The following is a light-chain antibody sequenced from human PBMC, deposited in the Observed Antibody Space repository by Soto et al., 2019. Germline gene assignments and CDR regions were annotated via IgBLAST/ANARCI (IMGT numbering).Light chain of an antibody. CDR2: LAS. CDR3: HQRQSWPRT. J-gene: IGKJ1*01. V-gene: IGKV3-11*01. Sequence: EIVLTQSPATLSSFPGDRVTLSCRASQAVNTRLAWYQHRPGQAPRLLIYLASNRAAGVPARFSGSGSGTDFTLTISDVEPEGFAVYYCHQRQSWPRTFGQGTKVEIK. CDR1: QAVNTR.